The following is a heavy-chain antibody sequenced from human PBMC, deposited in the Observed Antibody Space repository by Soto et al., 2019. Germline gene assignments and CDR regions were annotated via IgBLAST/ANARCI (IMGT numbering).Heavy chain of an antibody. Sequence: PSETLSLTCTVSGGSISSGGYYWSWIRQHPGKGLEWIGYIYYSGSTYYNPSLKSRVTISVDTSKNQFSLKLSSVTAADTAVYYCARGLSGYRSFRWRRGLYNWFDPWGQGTLVTVSS. V-gene: IGHV4-31*03. J-gene: IGHJ5*02. CDR2: IYYSGST. CDR1: GGSISSGGYY. D-gene: IGHD6-13*01. CDR3: ARGLSGYRSFRWRRGLYNWFDP.